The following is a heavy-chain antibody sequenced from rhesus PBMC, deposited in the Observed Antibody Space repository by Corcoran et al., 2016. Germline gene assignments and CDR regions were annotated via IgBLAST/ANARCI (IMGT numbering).Heavy chain of an antibody. CDR2: ISWSGGST. J-gene: IGHJ2*01. V-gene: IGHV3-201*01. D-gene: IGHD4-29*01. CDR3: ARRGSNPLYWYFDI. CDR1: GFTFDDYA. Sequence: EVQLVESGGGVVQPGGYLRLSCAASGFTFDDYAMHWVRQAPGKGLEWVSGISWSGGSTYYADSVKGRFTISRDNAKNSLYLQMGSLRAEDTALYYCARRGSNPLYWYFDIWGPGTPITISS.